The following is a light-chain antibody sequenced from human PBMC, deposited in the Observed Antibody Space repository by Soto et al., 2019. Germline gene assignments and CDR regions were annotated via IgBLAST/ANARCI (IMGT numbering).Light chain of an antibody. V-gene: IGLV4-69*01. Sequence: QLVLTQSPSASASLGASVKLTCTLTSGHSNYAIAWHQQQSEKGPRYLMKLNSDGSHSKGDGIPDRFSGSSSGAARYLTISSVQSEDEADYYCQTWGSGIVVFGGGTKLTVL. CDR2: LNSDGSH. CDR3: QTWGSGIVV. CDR1: SGHSNYA. J-gene: IGLJ2*01.